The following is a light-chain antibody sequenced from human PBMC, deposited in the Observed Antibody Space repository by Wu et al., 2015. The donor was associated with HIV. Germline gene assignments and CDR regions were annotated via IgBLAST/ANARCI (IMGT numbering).Light chain of an antibody. CDR2: DAS. Sequence: EIVMTQSPATLSVSPGERSTLFCRAIQSVNSNLAWYQQKPGQAPRLLIYDASTRATGTPDRFSGSGSGTDFTLTISRLEPQDLAVYYCQYYGSARDTFGQGTRLEIK. V-gene: IGKV3D-15*01. CDR1: QSVNSN. J-gene: IGKJ5*01. CDR3: QYYGSARDT.